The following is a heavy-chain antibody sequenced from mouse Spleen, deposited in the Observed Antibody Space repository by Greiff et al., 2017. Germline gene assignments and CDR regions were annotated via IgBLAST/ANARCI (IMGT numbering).Heavy chain of an antibody. CDR2: SRNKANDYTT. D-gene: IGHD1-1*01. Sequence: EVKLVESGGGLVQSGRSLRLSCATSGFTFSDFYMEWVRQAPGKGLEWIAASRNKANDYTTEYSASVKGRFIVSRDTSQSILYLQMNALRAEDTAIYYCARDGSHVGYAMDYWGQGTSVTVSS. J-gene: IGHJ4*01. CDR3: ARDGSHVGYAMDY. CDR1: GFTFSDFY. V-gene: IGHV7-1*01.